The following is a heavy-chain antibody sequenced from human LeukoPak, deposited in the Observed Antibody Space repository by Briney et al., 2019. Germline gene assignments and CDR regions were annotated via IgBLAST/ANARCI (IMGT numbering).Heavy chain of an antibody. CDR1: GGSISSSNYY. CDR2: IYYSGST. CDR3: ARASGYFRHNPRAPYYFDY. V-gene: IGHV4-39*01. Sequence: SETLSLTCTVSGGSISSSNYYWGWIRQSPGTGLEWIGYIYYSGSTYYNPSLKSRITISVDTSKNQFSLKLTSVTAADTAVYYCARASGYFRHNPRAPYYFDYWGQGTLVTVSS. J-gene: IGHJ4*02. D-gene: IGHD3-22*01.